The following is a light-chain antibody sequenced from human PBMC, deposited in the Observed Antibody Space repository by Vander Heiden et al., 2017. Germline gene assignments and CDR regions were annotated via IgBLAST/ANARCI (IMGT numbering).Light chain of an antibody. Sequence: EIVMTQSPATLSASPGERATLPCRTSESVSYNVAWYLQKPGQAPRLLIYGTSTRATGVPARFSGSGSGTFFTLTISSLQPEDFAVYYCQQYNNWPKTFGQGTKVEIK. CDR3: QQYNNWPKT. J-gene: IGKJ2*01. CDR2: GTS. V-gene: IGKV3-15*01. CDR1: ESVSYN.